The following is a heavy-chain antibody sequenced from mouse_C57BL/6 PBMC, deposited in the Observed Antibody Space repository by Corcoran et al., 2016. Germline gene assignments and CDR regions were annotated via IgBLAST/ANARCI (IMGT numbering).Heavy chain of an antibody. CDR3: AREPFAMDY. D-gene: IGHD6-1*01. CDR2: INTYSGVP. Sequence: QIHLVQSGPELKKPGETVNISCKASGYIFTTHGMSWVKQAPGKGLKWMGWINTYSGVPTYADDFKGRFAFSLETSASTAYLQINNLKNEDTATYFCAREPFAMDYWGQRTSVTVSS. CDR1: GYIFTTHG. J-gene: IGHJ4*01. V-gene: IGHV9-3*01.